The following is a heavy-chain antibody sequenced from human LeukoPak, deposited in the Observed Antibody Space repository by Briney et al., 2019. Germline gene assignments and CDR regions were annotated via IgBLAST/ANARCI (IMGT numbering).Heavy chain of an antibody. CDR3: ARAGENYYDFYY. V-gene: IGHV1-46*01. CDR2: FNPSGSST. Sequence: AAVKVSCKASGYTFTSFYMHWVRQAPGQGLEWMGIFNPSGSSTTYAQKFQGRVTMTRDTSTSIVYMELSSLGSEDTAVYYCARAGENYYDFYYWGQGTRVTVSS. J-gene: IGHJ4*02. CDR1: GYTFTSFY. D-gene: IGHD1-26*01.